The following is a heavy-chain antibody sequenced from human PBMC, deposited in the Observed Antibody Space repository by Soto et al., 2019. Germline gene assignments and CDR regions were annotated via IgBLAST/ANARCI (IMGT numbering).Heavy chain of an antibody. CDR1: GHTFTSYG. Sequence: ASVKVYCKASGHTFTSYGISWVRQAPGQGLEWMGWISAYNGNTNYAQKIQGRVTMTTDTSTSTAYMELRSLRSDDTAVYYCAKDHGYYGSGRSLYGMDVWGQGTKVTVSS. V-gene: IGHV1-18*04. J-gene: IGHJ6*02. CDR2: ISAYNGNT. CDR3: AKDHGYYGSGRSLYGMDV. D-gene: IGHD3-10*01.